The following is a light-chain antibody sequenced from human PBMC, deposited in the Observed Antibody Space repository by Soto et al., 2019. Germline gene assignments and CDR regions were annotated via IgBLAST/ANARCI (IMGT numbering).Light chain of an antibody. V-gene: IGKV1-5*01. CDR2: DVS. Sequence: TQVTQSPSTLSESVGDRVTITSRASQSISDSLAWYQQKPGKAPDLLISDVSSLQSGVPSRFSGSGSGTEFTLTISSLQPEDFATYYCLQHNSYPRTVGPGTQVDIK. J-gene: IGKJ1*01. CDR1: QSISDS. CDR3: LQHNSYPRT.